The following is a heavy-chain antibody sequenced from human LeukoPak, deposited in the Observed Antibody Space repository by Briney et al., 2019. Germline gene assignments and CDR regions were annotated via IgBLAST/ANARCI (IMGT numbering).Heavy chain of an antibody. CDR3: IIDPGTVPGLVPFDS. CDR1: GFTYSNYA. V-gene: IGHV3-23*01. J-gene: IGHJ4*02. Sequence: GGSLRLSCAASGFTYSNYAMNWVRQAPGKGLEWVSSISGGGGNTHYADSVKGRFTISRDNSKNTLYLQMNSLKTEDTAVYYCIIDPGTVPGLVPFDSRGQGTLVTVSS. CDR2: ISGGGGNT. D-gene: IGHD6-19*01.